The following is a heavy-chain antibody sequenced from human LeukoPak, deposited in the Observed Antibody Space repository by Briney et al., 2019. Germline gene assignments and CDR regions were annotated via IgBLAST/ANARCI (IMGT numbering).Heavy chain of an antibody. D-gene: IGHD4-17*01. CDR2: IHSSSAYT. CDR1: GFTFSDYY. J-gene: IGHJ4*02. V-gene: IGHV3-11*06. CDR3: ARTGDYESFDY. Sequence: GGSLRLSRAASGFTFSDYYMNWIRQAPGKGLEWVSYIHSSSAYTNYADSVKGRFTISRDNAKNSLYLQMNSLRAEDTAVYYCARTGDYESFDYWGQGTLVTVSS.